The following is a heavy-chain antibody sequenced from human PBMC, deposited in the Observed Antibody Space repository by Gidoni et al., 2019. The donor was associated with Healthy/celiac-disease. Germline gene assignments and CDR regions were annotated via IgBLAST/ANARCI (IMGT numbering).Heavy chain of an antibody. CDR2: ISSSSSYT. V-gene: IGHV3-11*05. CDR3: ARTQYGDYWYFDL. Sequence: QVQLVASGGGLVKPGGSLRLSCAAAGFPFSDYYMSWIRQAPGKGLGWVSYISSSSSYTNYADSVKGRFTISRDNAKNSLYLQMNSLRAEDTAVYYCARTQYGDYWYFDLWGRGTLVTVSS. CDR1: GFPFSDYY. D-gene: IGHD4-17*01. J-gene: IGHJ2*01.